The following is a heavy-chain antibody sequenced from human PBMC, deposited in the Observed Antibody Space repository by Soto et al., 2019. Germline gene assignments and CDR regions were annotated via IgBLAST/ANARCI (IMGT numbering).Heavy chain of an antibody. D-gene: IGHD2-2*01. CDR1: GFTFSSYD. J-gene: IGHJ4*02. Sequence: PGESLKISCAASGFTFSSYDMTWVRQAPGKGLEWVSGISSGADSTYYADSGKGRFTISRDNFKNTLYLQMNSLRPEDTAVYYCAKILWVGAPAEYDFWGRGTLVTVSS. CDR3: AKILWVGAPAEYDF. CDR2: ISSGADST. V-gene: IGHV3-23*01.